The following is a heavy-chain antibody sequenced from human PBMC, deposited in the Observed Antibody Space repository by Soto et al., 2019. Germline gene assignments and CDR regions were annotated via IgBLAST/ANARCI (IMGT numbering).Heavy chain of an antibody. CDR1: GYTFTSYG. D-gene: IGHD5-12*01. J-gene: IGHJ4*02. V-gene: IGHV1-18*01. Sequence: QVQLVQSGAEVKKPGASVKVSCKASGYTFTSYGISWVRQAPGQGLEWRGWMSAYNGNTNYAQKLQGRVTMTTDTSTSTAYMELRSLRSDDTAVYYCARDDVRIVATKAFDYWGQGTLVTVSS. CDR2: MSAYNGNT. CDR3: ARDDVRIVATKAFDY.